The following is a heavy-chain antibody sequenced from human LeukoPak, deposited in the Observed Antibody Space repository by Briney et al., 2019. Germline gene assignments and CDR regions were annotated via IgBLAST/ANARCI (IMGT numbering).Heavy chain of an antibody. V-gene: IGHV4-39*01. CDR2: IYYSGST. D-gene: IGHD1-1*01. Sequence: SETLSLTCTVSGGSISSSSYYWGWIRQPPGKGLVWFGSIYYSGSTYYNPSLKSRVTISVDTSKNQFSLKLSSVTAADTAVYYCARLLIEELEPEDHDAFDIWGQGTMVTVSS. J-gene: IGHJ3*02. CDR1: GGSISSSSYY. CDR3: ARLLIEELEPEDHDAFDI.